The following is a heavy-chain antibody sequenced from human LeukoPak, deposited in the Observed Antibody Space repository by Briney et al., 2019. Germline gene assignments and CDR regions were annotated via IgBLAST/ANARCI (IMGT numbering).Heavy chain of an antibody. Sequence: SETLSLTCTVSGGSVSSGSYYWSWIRQPPGKGLEWIGYIYYSGNTNYNPSLKSRVTISVDTSKNQFSLKLSSVTAADTAVYYCASSGTTQLFDYWGQGTLVTVSS. D-gene: IGHD1-1*01. CDR3: ASSGTTQLFDY. J-gene: IGHJ4*02. CDR1: GGSVSSGSYY. CDR2: IYYSGNT. V-gene: IGHV4-61*01.